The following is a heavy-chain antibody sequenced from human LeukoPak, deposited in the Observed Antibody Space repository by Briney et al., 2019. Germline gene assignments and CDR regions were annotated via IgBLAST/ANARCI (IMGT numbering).Heavy chain of an antibody. J-gene: IGHJ4*02. V-gene: IGHV3-9*01. D-gene: IGHD3-22*01. CDR1: GFTFDDYA. Sequence: GRSLRLSCAASGFTFDDYAMHWVRQAPGKGLEWVSGISWNSGSIGYADSVKGRFTISRDNAKNSLYLQMNSLRAEDTALYYCAKGGRYYDSSGYTHSWGQGTLVTVSS. CDR2: ISWNSGSI. CDR3: AKGGRYYDSSGYTHS.